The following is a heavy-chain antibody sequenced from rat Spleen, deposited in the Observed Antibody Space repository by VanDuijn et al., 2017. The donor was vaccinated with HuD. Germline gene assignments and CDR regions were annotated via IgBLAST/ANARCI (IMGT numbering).Heavy chain of an antibody. V-gene: IGHV5-27*01. CDR2: ISPSGGRT. CDR3: TTYYYSSYIYVGWFAY. J-gene: IGHJ3*01. CDR1: GFTFSNYD. D-gene: IGHD1-2*01. Sequence: EVQLVESGGGLVQPGRSLKLSCADSGFTFSNYDMAWVRQAPTKGLEWVASISPSGGRTYYRDSVKGRFTISRDNAKSTLYLKMDSLRSEDSATYYCTTYYYSSYIYVGWFAYWGQGTLVTVSS.